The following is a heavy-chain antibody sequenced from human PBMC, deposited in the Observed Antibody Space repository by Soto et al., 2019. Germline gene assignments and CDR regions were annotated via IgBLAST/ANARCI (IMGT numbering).Heavy chain of an antibody. CDR1: GFTFSSYG. CDR3: AKDLGCSSGWPGCPDYYYYGMDV. D-gene: IGHD6-19*01. J-gene: IGHJ6*02. V-gene: IGHV3-30*18. Sequence: PXVCLRLSCAASGFTFSSYGMHWVRQAPGKGLEWVAVISYDGSNKYYADSVKGRFTISRDNSKNTLYLQMNSLRAEDTAVYYCAKDLGCSSGWPGCPDYYYYGMDVCGQGTTVTVSS. CDR2: ISYDGSNK.